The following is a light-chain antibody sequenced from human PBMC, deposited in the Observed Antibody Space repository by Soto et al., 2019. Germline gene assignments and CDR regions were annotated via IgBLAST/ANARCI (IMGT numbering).Light chain of an antibody. CDR2: DAS. V-gene: IGKV3-11*01. J-gene: IGKJ4*01. CDR3: QQRSDWPPLT. Sequence: EIVLTQSPATVSLSPGERATLSCRASQSVSSFLAWYQQKPGQAPRLLIYDASNRATGIPDRFSGSGSGTDFTLTISSLEPEDFAVYYCQQRSDWPPLTFGGGTK. CDR1: QSVSSF.